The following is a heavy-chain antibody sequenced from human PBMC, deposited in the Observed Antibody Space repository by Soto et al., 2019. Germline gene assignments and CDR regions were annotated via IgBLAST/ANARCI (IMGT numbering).Heavy chain of an antibody. CDR1: GCTFTSYG. CDR3: ARDPGIVVVAANNYGMEV. J-gene: IGHJ6*02. CDR2: ISAYNGNT. D-gene: IGHD2-15*01. V-gene: IGHV1-18*01. Sequence: ASVKVSCKASGCTFTSYGISWVRQAPGQGLEWMGWISAYNGNTNYAQKLQGRVTMTTDTSTSTAYMELRSLRSDDTAVYYCARDPGIVVVAANNYGMEVWGQGTTVTVSS.